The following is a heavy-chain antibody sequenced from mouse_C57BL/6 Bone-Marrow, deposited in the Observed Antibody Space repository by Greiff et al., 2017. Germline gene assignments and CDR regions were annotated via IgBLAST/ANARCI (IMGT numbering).Heavy chain of an antibody. CDR1: GFTFSSYA. CDR3: TRDTTVVEAFAY. Sequence: EVKLMESGEGLVKPGGSLKLSCAASGFTFSSYAMSWVRQTPEKRLEWVAYISSGGDYIYYADTVKGRCTISRDNARNTLYLQMSSLKSEDTAMYYCTRDTTVVEAFAYWGQGTLVTVSA. CDR2: ISSGGDYI. J-gene: IGHJ3*01. V-gene: IGHV5-9-1*02. D-gene: IGHD1-1*01.